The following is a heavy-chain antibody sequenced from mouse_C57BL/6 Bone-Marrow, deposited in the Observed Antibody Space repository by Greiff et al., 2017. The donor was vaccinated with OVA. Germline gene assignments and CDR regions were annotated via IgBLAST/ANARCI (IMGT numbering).Heavy chain of an antibody. Sequence: EVKLMESGGGLVQPKGSLKLSCAASGFSFNTCAMNWVRQAPGKGLEWVARIRSKSNNYATYYADSVKDRFTISRDDSESMLYLQMNNLKTEDTAMYYCVRHHHLAFDYWGQGTTLTVSS. J-gene: IGHJ2*01. CDR1: GFSFNTCA. CDR2: IRSKSNNYAT. D-gene: IGHD6-1*01. CDR3: VRHHHLAFDY. V-gene: IGHV10-1*01.